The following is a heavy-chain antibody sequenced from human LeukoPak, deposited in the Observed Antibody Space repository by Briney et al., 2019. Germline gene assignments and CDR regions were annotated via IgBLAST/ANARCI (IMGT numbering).Heavy chain of an antibody. D-gene: IGHD2-2*01. Sequence: GASVKVSCKASGYTFTGHYMQWVRSAPGQGLEWMGWINPNIGGPNYAQKFQGRVIMTRDTSISTAYMELRRLTSDDTAVYYCARTKGYCTSTSCPGGMDAWGQGTTVTVS. V-gene: IGHV1-2*02. CDR1: GYTFTGHY. CDR2: INPNIGGP. CDR3: ARTKGYCTSTSCPGGMDA. J-gene: IGHJ6*02.